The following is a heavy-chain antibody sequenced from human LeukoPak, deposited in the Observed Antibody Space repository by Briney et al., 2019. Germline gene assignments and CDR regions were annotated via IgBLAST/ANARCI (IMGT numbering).Heavy chain of an antibody. CDR3: ARTGFLVAAAGTHSFDI. CDR2: INHSGST. V-gene: IGHV4-34*01. J-gene: IGHJ3*02. D-gene: IGHD6-13*01. Sequence: SETLSLTCAVSGGSFSGYYWSWIRQPPGKGLEWIGEINHSGSTNYNPSLKSRVTISVDTSKNQFSLKLSSVTAADTAVYYCARTGFLVAAAGTHSFDIWAKGQWSPSLQ. CDR1: GGSFSGYY.